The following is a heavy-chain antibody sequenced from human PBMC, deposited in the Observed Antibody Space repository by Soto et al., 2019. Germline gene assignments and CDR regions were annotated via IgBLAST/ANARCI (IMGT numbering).Heavy chain of an antibody. CDR1: GDSITTNGYY. CDR3: ARSHYTYGLLIDY. D-gene: IGHD2-8*01. Sequence: SETLSLTCSVSGDSITTNGYYWGWIRQPPGKGLQWIGNFYSTGSTFSHPSLTSRVFISVDTSKNKFSLRLTSVTAADTAVYYCARSHYTYGLLIDYWGPGIMVTVSS. J-gene: IGHJ4*02. CDR2: FYSTGST. V-gene: IGHV4-39*01.